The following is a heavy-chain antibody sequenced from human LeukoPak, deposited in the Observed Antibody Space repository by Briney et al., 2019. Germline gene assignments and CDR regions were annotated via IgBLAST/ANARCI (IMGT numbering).Heavy chain of an antibody. CDR1: GGSFSGYY. D-gene: IGHD6-19*01. V-gene: IGHV4-34*01. CDR3: AKDSGYSSGWFLDYFDY. J-gene: IGHJ4*02. CDR2: INHSGST. Sequence: SETLSLTCAVYGGSFSGYYWSWIRQPPGKGLEWIGEINHSGSTNYNPSLKSRVTISVDTSKNQFSLKLSSVTAADTAVYYCAKDSGYSSGWFLDYFDYWGQGTLVTVSS.